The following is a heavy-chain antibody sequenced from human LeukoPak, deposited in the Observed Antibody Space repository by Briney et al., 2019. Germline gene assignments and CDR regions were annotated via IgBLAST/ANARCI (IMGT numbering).Heavy chain of an antibody. CDR2: TYYSSKWYN. CDR3: ARSRQWGAWFDS. V-gene: IGHV6-1*01. D-gene: IGHD1-26*01. CDR1: GDSVSSNSDA. J-gene: IGHJ5*01. Sequence: SQTLSLTCAICGDSVSSNSDAWNWIRQSPSRGLEWLGRTYYSSKWYNDYAVSVKSRITINPDTSKNQFSLHLNSVTPEDTAVYYCARSRQWGAWFDSWGQGTLVTVSS.